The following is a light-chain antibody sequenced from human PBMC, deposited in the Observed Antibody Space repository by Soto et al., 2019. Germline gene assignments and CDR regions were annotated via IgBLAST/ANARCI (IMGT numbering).Light chain of an antibody. J-gene: IGKJ3*01. V-gene: IGKV1-5*01. CDR2: DAS. CDR3: QQYNSYPRT. Sequence: DIQMTQSPSTLSASVGDRVTITCRASQSISSWLAWYQQKPGKAPKLLIYDASSLESGVPSRFGGSGSGTEFTLTISSLQPDDFATYYCQQYNSYPRTFGPGT. CDR1: QSISSW.